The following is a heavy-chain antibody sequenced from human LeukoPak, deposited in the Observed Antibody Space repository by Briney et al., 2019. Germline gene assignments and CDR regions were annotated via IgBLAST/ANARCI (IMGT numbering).Heavy chain of an antibody. CDR2: INTNTGNP. CDR1: GYTFTSYA. Sequence: ASVKVSCKASGYTFTSYAMNWVRQAPGQGLEWMGWINTNTGNPTYAQGFTGRFVFSLDTSVSTAYLQISSLKAEDTAVYYCAGTERLQSAAAGFDYWGQGTLVTVSS. J-gene: IGHJ4*02. V-gene: IGHV7-4-1*02. CDR3: AGTERLQSAAAGFDY. D-gene: IGHD6-13*01.